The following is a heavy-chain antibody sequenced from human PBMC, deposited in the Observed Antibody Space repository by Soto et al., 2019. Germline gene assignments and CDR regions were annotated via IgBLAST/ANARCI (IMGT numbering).Heavy chain of an antibody. CDR3: AREGSSSSWFDP. CDR1: GGSISSGGYY. V-gene: IGHV4-31*03. D-gene: IGHD6-6*01. Sequence: SETLSLTCTVSGGSISSGGYYWSWIRQHPGKGLEWIGYIYYSGSTYYNPSLKSRVTISVDTSKNQFSLKLSSVTAADTAVYYCAREGSSSSWFDPWGQGTLVTVSS. CDR2: IYYSGST. J-gene: IGHJ5*02.